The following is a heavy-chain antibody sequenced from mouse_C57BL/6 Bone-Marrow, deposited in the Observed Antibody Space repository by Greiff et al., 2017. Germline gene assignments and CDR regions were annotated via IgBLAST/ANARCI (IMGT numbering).Heavy chain of an antibody. V-gene: IGHV1-75*01. CDR3: AREGYDYGGYAMDY. CDR2: IFPGSGST. J-gene: IGHJ4*01. CDR1: GYTFTDYY. D-gene: IGHD2-4*01. Sequence: QVQLQQSGPELVKPGASVKISCKASGYTFTDYYINWVKQRPGQGLEWIGWIFPGSGSTYYNEKFKGKAPLTVDKSSSTASILLSSLTSEDSAVYFCAREGYDYGGYAMDYWGQGTSVTVSS.